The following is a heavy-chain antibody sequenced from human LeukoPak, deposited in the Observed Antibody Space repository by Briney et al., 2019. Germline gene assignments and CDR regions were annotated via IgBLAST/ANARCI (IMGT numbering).Heavy chain of an antibody. V-gene: IGHV3-23*01. J-gene: IGHJ5*02. CDR2: ISDSSGVT. CDR1: GVTFSTYA. CDR3: AKDLERDDSCDYHL. Sequence: AGGSLGLSCADSGVTFSTYAMSWVRQAPGKGLEWVSSISDSSGVTKYADSVKGRFTISRDNSKNTLYLQMNSLRIEDTAIYYCAKDLERDDSCDYHLWGQGTLVTVSS. D-gene: IGHD3-22*01.